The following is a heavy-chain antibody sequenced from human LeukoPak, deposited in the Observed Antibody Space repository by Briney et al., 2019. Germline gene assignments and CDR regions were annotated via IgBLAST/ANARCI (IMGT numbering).Heavy chain of an antibody. Sequence: ASVKVSCKASGYTFTSYDINWVRQATGQGLEWMGWISAYNGNTNYAQKLQGRVTMTTDTSTSTAYMELRSLRSEDTAVYYCARDYYDSSGYPLGWGQGTLVTVSP. CDR1: GYTFTSYD. CDR2: ISAYNGNT. CDR3: ARDYYDSSGYPLG. D-gene: IGHD3-22*01. V-gene: IGHV1-18*01. J-gene: IGHJ4*02.